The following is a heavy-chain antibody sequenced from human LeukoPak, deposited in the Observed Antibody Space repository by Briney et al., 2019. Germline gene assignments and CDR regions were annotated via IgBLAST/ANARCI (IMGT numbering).Heavy chain of an antibody. V-gene: IGHV4-59*12. CDR3: ARSIAVAGTPPGY. J-gene: IGHJ4*02. Sequence: SETLSLTCTVSGGSISSYYWSWIRQPPGKGLEWIGYIYYSGSTNYNPSLKSRVTISVDTSKNQFSLKLSSVTAADTAVYYCARSIAVAGTPPGYWGQGTLVTVSS. CDR2: IYYSGST. CDR1: GGSISSYY. D-gene: IGHD6-19*01.